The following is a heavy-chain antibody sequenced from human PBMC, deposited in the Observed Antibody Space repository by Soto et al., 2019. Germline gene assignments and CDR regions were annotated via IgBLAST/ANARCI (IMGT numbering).Heavy chain of an antibody. CDR3: ARGDTYFDY. V-gene: IGHV4-59*01. D-gene: IGHD5-18*01. CDR2: IYYSGST. J-gene: IGHJ4*02. CDR1: GGSISSYY. Sequence: SETLSLTCTVSGGSISSYYWSWIRQPPGKGLEWIGYIYYSGSTNYNPSLKSRVTISVDTSKNQFSLKLTSLTAADTAVYYCARGDTYFDYWGQGTLVTVSS.